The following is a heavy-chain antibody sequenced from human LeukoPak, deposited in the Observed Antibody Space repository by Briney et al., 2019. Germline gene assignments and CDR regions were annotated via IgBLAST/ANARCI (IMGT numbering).Heavy chain of an antibody. Sequence: GGSLRLSCAASGFTFSSYSMNWVRQAPGKGLEWVSSISSSSSYIYYADSVKGRFTISRDNAKNSLYLQMNSLRAEDTAVYYCARGGLITFGGFDYWGQGTLVTVSS. D-gene: IGHD3-16*01. CDR3: ARGGLITFGGFDY. CDR1: GFTFSSYS. V-gene: IGHV3-21*01. J-gene: IGHJ4*02. CDR2: ISSSSSYI.